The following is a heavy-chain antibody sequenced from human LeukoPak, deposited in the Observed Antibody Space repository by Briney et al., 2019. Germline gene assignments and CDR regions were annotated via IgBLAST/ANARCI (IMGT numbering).Heavy chain of an antibody. CDR2: IYYSGST. Sequence: SETLSLTRTVSGGSISSYYWSWIRQPPGKGLEWIGYIYYSGSTNYNPSLKSRVTISVDTSKNQFSLKLSSVTAADTAVYYCASSYSSSWYRSNWFDPWGQGTLVTVSS. V-gene: IGHV4-59*01. CDR1: GGSISSYY. J-gene: IGHJ5*02. CDR3: ASSYSSSWYRSNWFDP. D-gene: IGHD6-13*01.